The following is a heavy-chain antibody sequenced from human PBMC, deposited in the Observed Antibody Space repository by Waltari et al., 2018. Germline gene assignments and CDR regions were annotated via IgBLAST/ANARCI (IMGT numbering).Heavy chain of an antibody. CDR1: GFTFSSYS. D-gene: IGHD2-15*01. CDR3: ARDDVAASDFQH. J-gene: IGHJ1*01. V-gene: IGHV3-21*01. Sequence: VQLVESGGGLVKPGGSLRLSCAASGFTFSSYSMNWVRQAPGKGLEWVSSISSSSSYIYYADSVKGRFTISRDNAKNSLYLQMNSLRAEDTAVYYCARDDVAASDFQHWGQGTLVTVSS. CDR2: ISSSSSYI.